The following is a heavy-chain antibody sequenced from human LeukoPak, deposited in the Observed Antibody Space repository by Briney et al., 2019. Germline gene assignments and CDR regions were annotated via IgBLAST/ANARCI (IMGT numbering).Heavy chain of an antibody. Sequence: GGSLRLSCAAYGFTFSIYGMHWVRQAPGKGLEWVAVISYDGSNKYYADSVKGRFTISRDNSKNTLYLQMNSLRAEDTAVYYCAKDPFRYYYDSSGYLPFDPWGQGTLVTVSS. CDR3: AKDPFRYYYDSSGYLPFDP. D-gene: IGHD3-22*01. V-gene: IGHV3-30*18. CDR2: ISYDGSNK. CDR1: GFTFSIYG. J-gene: IGHJ5*02.